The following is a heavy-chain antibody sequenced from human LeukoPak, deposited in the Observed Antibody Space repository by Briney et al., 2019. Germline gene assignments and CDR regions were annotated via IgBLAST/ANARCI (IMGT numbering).Heavy chain of an antibody. V-gene: IGHV4-34*01. D-gene: IGHD3-3*01. CDR3: ARVRAAFWYYYYYMDV. CDR2: INHSGST. CDR1: GGSFSGYY. Sequence: LVKPSETLSLTCAVYGGSFSGYYWSWIRQPPGKGLEWIGEINHSGSTNYNPSLKSRVTISVDTSKNQFSLKLSSVTAADTAVYYCARVRAAFWYYYYYMDVWGKGTTVTVSS. J-gene: IGHJ6*03.